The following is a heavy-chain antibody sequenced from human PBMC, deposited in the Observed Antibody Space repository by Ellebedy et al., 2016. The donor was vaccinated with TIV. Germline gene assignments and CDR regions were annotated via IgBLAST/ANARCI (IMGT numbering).Heavy chain of an antibody. Sequence: PGGSLRLSCAASGFTFSNVWMNWVRQAPGKGLEWNSYISSGSSSIYYADSVKGRFTITRDNDKNLLYLQMSSLRVEDTAVYYCARDFRQWLTQGDRLDVWGQGTTVTVSS. CDR1: GFTFSNVW. CDR3: ARDFRQWLTQGDRLDV. V-gene: IGHV3-48*01. J-gene: IGHJ6*02. CDR2: ISSGSSSI. D-gene: IGHD6-19*01.